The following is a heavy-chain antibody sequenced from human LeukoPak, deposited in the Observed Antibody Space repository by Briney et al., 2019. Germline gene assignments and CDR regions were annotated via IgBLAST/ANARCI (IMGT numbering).Heavy chain of an antibody. V-gene: IGHV4-34*01. D-gene: IGHD3-10*01. CDR3: ARVYYYGSAPDY. CDR2: INHSGST. CDR1: GGSFSGYY. J-gene: IGHJ4*02. Sequence: SETLSLTCAVYGGSFSGYYWSWIRQPPGKGLEWIGEINHSGSTNYNPSLKSRVTISVDTSKNQFSLKLSSVTAADTAVYYCARVYYYGSAPDYWGQGSVVTVSS.